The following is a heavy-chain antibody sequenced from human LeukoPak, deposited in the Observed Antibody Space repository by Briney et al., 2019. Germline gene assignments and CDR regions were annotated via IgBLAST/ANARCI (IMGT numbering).Heavy chain of an antibody. J-gene: IGHJ4*02. CDR3: ARGVTTVTHVDY. Sequence: SETLSLTCTVSGGSISSYYWSWIRQPPGKGLEWIGYIYYSGSTNYNPSLKSRVTISVDTSKNQFSLKLSSVTAADTAVYYCARGVTTVTHVDYWGQGALVTVSS. D-gene: IGHD4-17*01. V-gene: IGHV4-59*01. CDR2: IYYSGST. CDR1: GGSISSYY.